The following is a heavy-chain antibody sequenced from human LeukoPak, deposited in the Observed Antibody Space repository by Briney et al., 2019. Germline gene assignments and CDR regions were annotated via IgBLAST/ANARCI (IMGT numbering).Heavy chain of an antibody. CDR1: GFTFDDYG. CDR3: ARGGWFGELLFDY. D-gene: IGHD3-10*01. V-gene: IGHV3-20*04. J-gene: IGHJ4*02. Sequence: GGSLRLSCAASGFTFDDYGMSWARQARGKGLEWVSGINWNGGSTGYADSVKGRFTISRDNAKNSLYLQMNSLRAEDTALYYCARGGWFGELLFDYWGQGTLVTVSS. CDR2: INWNGGST.